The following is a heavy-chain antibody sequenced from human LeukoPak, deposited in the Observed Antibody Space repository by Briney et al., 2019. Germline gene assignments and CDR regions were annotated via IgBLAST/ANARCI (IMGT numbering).Heavy chain of an antibody. CDR3: ASSGRAGSPDFDF. CDR1: GYSFTSYW. D-gene: IGHD1-26*01. CDR2: IYSGDSDT. Sequence: GESLKISCQGSGYSFTSYWIGWVRQMPGKGLEWMGIIYSGDSDTRYSPSFQGQVTISADKSISTAYLQWSSLKASDTAIYYCASSGRAGSPDFDFWGQGTLVTVSS. J-gene: IGHJ4*02. V-gene: IGHV5-51*01.